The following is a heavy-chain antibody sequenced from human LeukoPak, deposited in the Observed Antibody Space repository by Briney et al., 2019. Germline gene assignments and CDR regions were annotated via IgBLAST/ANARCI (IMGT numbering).Heavy chain of an antibody. CDR1: GGSFSGYY. J-gene: IGHJ4*02. CDR3: ALTCYDILTGSPFDY. Sequence: PSETLSLTCAVYGGSFSGYYWSWIRQPPGKGLEWIGEINHSGSTNYNPSLKSRVTISVDTSKNQFSLKLSSVTAADTAVYYCALTCYDILTGSPFDYWGQGTLITVSS. CDR2: INHSGST. D-gene: IGHD3-9*01. V-gene: IGHV4-34*01.